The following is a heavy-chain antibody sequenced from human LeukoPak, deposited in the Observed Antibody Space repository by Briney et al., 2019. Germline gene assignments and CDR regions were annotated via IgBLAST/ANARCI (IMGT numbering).Heavy chain of an antibody. J-gene: IGHJ5*02. V-gene: IGHV3-30*03. Sequence: GGSLRLSCAASGFTFSNYGMHWVRQAPGKGLEWVVVISYDGSNKYYADSVKGRFTISRDNSKNTLYLQMNSLRAEDTAVYYCARSRIAAAWWFDPWGQGTLVTVSS. CDR3: ARSRIAAAWWFDP. D-gene: IGHD6-13*01. CDR2: ISYDGSNK. CDR1: GFTFSNYG.